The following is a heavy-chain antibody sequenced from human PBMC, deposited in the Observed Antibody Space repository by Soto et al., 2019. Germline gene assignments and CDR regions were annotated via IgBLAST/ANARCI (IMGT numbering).Heavy chain of an antibody. V-gene: IGHV4-31*03. D-gene: IGHD1-1*01. Sequence: SETLSLTCTVSGGSISSGGYYWSWIRQHPGKGLEWIGYIYYSGSTYYNPSLKSRVTISVDTSKNQFSLKLSSVTAADTAVYYCAREPWNDDSHFDYWGQGTLVTVSS. CDR1: GGSISSGGYY. J-gene: IGHJ4*02. CDR2: IYYSGST. CDR3: AREPWNDDSHFDY.